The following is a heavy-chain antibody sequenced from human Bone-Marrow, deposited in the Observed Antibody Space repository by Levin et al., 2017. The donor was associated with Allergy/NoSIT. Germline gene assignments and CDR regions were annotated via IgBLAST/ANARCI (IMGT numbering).Heavy chain of an antibody. V-gene: IGHV4-30-4*01. Sequence: SETLSLTCTVSGGSISSGDYYWSWIRQPPGTGLEWIGYIYYSGSTYYNPSLKSRVTISVDTSKNQFSLKLSSVTAADTAVYYCARVARDYYDSWYFDLWGRGTLVTVSS. CDR3: ARVARDYYDSWYFDL. CDR1: GGSISSGDYY. D-gene: IGHD3-22*01. CDR2: IYYSGST. J-gene: IGHJ2*01.